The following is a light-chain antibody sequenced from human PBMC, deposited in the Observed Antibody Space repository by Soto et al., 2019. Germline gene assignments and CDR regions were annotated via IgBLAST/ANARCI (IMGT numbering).Light chain of an antibody. V-gene: IGLV2-11*01. CDR3: CSYAGSYTFDVV. Sequence: QSVLTQPRSVSGSPGQSVTIPCTGTSSDVGGYNYVSWYQQHPGKAPKLMIYDVSKRPSGVPDRFSGSKSGNTASLTISGLQAEDEADYYCCSYAGSYTFDVVFGGGTKVTVL. CDR1: SSDVGGYNY. J-gene: IGLJ2*01. CDR2: DVS.